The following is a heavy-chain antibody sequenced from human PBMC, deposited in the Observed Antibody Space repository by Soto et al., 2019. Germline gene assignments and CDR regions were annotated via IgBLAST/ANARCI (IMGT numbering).Heavy chain of an antibody. CDR2: MSYDGSNK. CDR1: GFTFSIYA. V-gene: IGHV3-30-3*01. CDR3: ARDQTGITTAGGGRIDY. D-gene: IGHD6-13*01. J-gene: IGHJ4*02. Sequence: QVQLVESGGGVVQPGRSLRLSCAASGFTFSIYAMHWVRQTPGTGLECVAIMSYDGSNKYYADSVKGRFTISRDNSKNTPYLQMNRLRAEDTAVYYCARDQTGITTAGGGRIDYWGQGTLVTVSS.